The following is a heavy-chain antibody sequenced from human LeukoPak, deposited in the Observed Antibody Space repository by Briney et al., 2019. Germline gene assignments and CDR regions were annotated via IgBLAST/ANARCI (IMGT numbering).Heavy chain of an antibody. CDR1: GGTFSSYA. J-gene: IGHJ6*04. D-gene: IGHD5-12*01. V-gene: IGHV1-69*13. CDR3: ARASIVATISYYYYGMDV. CDR2: IIPIFGTA. Sequence: SVKVSCKASGGTFSSYAISWVRQAPGQGLEWMGGIIPIFGTANYAQKFQGRVTITADESTSTAYMELSSLRSEDTAVYYCARASIVATISYYYYGMDVWDKGTTVTVSS.